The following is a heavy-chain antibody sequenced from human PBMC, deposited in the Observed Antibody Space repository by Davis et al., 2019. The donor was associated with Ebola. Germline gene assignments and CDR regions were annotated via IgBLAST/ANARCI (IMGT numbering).Heavy chain of an antibody. CDR1: GFTFSTYS. CDR2: ISSDSDYI. CDR3: AKVSVATTQSRFDY. Sequence: GESLKISCAASGFTFSTYSMSWVRQAPGKALEWVSSISSDSDYIYYADSAKGRFTISRDNAKNSLFLQMNSLRAEDTAVYYCAKVSVATTQSRFDYWGQGTLVTVSS. D-gene: IGHD5-24*01. V-gene: IGHV3-21*01. J-gene: IGHJ4*02.